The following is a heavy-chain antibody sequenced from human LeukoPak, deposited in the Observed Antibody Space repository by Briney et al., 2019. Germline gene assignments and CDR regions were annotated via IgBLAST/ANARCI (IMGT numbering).Heavy chain of an antibody. D-gene: IGHD5-12*01. J-gene: IGHJ4*02. CDR3: ARDSGYSGYDFDY. CDR2: IYSGGST. V-gene: IGHV3-66*02. CDR1: GFTVSSNY. Sequence: PRGSLRLSCAASGFTVSSNYMSWVRQAPGKGLEWVSVIYSGGSTYYADSVKGRFTISRDNSKNTLYLQMNSLRAEDTAVYYCARDSGYSGYDFDYWGQGTLVTVSS.